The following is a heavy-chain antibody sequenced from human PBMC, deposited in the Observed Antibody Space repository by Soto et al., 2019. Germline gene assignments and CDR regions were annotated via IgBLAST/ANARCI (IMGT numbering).Heavy chain of an antibody. Sequence: PSETLSLTCTVSSASFTVYYWSWIRQPPGKGLEWIGYIYYSGSTSYNPSLTCRVTLSADTSKNQFSLKLRSVTAADTAVYYCARDAGGPGDYWGQGVLVTVSS. CDR3: ARDAGGPGDY. D-gene: IGHD2-15*01. V-gene: IGHV4-59*01. CDR2: IYYSGST. CDR1: SASFTVYY. J-gene: IGHJ4*02.